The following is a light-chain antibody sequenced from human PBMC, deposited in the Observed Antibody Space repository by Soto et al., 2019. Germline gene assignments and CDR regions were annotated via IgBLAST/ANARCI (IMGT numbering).Light chain of an antibody. V-gene: IGKV2D-29*01. J-gene: IGKJ1*01. Sequence: EIVLTQTPLSLSVTPGQSASISCKSSQSLLHSDGKTYLYWYLQRPGQPPQLLMYEVSNWFSGVPERFSGSGSGTDFTHQISRVEAADVGLYFCLQTKQLPLTFRHGTKVEVK. CDR2: EVS. CDR1: QSLLHSDGKTY. CDR3: LQTKQLPLT.